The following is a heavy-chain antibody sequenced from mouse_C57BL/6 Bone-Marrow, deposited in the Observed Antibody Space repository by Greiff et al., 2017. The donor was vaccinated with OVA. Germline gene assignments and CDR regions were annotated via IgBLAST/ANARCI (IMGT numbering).Heavy chain of an antibody. J-gene: IGHJ1*03. V-gene: IGHV5-16*01. CDR3: AREIWDWYFDV. CDR1: GFTFSDYY. D-gene: IGHD4-1*01. Sequence: EVKLVESEGGLVQPGSSMKLSCTASGFTFSDYYMAWVRQVPEKGLEWVANINYDGSSTYYLDSLKSRFIISRDNATNILYLQLSRLTSEDTATYYCAREIWDWYFDVWGTGTTVTVSA. CDR2: INYDGSST.